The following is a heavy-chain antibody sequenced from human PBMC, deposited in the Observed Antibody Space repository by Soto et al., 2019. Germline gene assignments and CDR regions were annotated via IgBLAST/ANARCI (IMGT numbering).Heavy chain of an antibody. CDR1: GFTFSDYY. V-gene: IGHV3-11*01. D-gene: IGHD3-10*01. Sequence: GGSLRLSCAASGFTFSDYYMSWIRQAPGKGLEWVSYISSSGSTIYYADSVKGRFTISRDNAKNSLYLQMNSLRAEDTAVYYCARVNTMVRGVISSGDWFDPWGQGTLVTVSS. J-gene: IGHJ5*02. CDR3: ARVNTMVRGVISSGDWFDP. CDR2: ISSSGSTI.